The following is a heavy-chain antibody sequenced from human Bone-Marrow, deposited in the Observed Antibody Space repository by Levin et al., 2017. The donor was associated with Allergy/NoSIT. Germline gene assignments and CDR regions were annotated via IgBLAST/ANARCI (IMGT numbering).Heavy chain of an antibody. CDR1: GYTFTGYR. CDR2: ISVANGKT. CDR3: ARVPRGYGSGSHFDY. Sequence: ASVKVSCKASGYTFTGYRIHWVRQAPRQRPEWMGWISVANGKTEYSQKLQGRVTFTKDTSASTVYMEMRSLRLEDTALYYCARVPRGYGSGSHFDYWGQGTLVTVSP. D-gene: IGHD3-10*01. V-gene: IGHV1-3*01. J-gene: IGHJ4*02.